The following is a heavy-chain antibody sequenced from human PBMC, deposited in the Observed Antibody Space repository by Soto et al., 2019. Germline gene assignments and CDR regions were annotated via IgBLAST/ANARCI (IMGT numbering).Heavy chain of an antibody. CDR3: ATDLGGGLFGGSDY. J-gene: IGHJ4*02. CDR2: FDPEDGET. Sequence: GASVKVSCKVSGYTLTDLSMHWVRQAPGKGLEWMGGFDPEDGETIYAQKFQGRVTMTEDTSTDTAYMELSSLRSEDTAVYYCATDLGGGLFGGSDYWGQASLVTVSS. CDR1: GYTLTDLS. D-gene: IGHD3-22*01. V-gene: IGHV1-24*01.